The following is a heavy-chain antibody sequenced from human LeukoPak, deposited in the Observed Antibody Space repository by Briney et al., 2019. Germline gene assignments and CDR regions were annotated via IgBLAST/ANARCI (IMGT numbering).Heavy chain of an antibody. D-gene: IGHD1-26*01. Sequence: GGPLRLSCAASGFTFSSYGMHWVRQAPGKGLEWVAVIWYDGSNKYYADSVKGRFTISRDNSKNTLYLQMSSLRAEDTAVYYCAKDRGSLGTYFDYWGQGTLVTVSS. J-gene: IGHJ4*02. CDR3: AKDRGSLGTYFDY. CDR2: IWYDGSNK. CDR1: GFTFSSYG. V-gene: IGHV3-33*06.